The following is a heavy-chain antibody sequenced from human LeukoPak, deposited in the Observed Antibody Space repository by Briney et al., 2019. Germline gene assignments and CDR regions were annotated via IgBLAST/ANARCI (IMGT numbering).Heavy chain of an antibody. V-gene: IGHV1-46*01. J-gene: IGHJ6*03. Sequence: ASVKVSCKASGYTFTGYYMHWVRQAPGQGLEWMGIINPSGGSTSYAQKFQGRVTMTRDTSTSTVYMELSSLRSEDTAVYYCARRGKVRHYYYYYYMDVWGKGTTVTISS. CDR3: ARRGKVRHYYYYYYMDV. D-gene: IGHD3-10*01. CDR2: INPSGGST. CDR1: GYTFTGYY.